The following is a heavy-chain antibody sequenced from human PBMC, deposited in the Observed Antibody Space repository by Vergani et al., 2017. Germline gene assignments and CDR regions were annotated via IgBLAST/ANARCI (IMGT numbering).Heavy chain of an antibody. D-gene: IGHD3-22*01. V-gene: IGHV5-10-1*03. CDR1: GYSFTSYW. CDR2: IDPSDSYT. Sequence: EVQLVPSGAEVKTPGASLRISYKGSGYSFTSYWISWVRQLPGKGLEWMGRIDPSDSYTNYSPSFQGHVTISADKSISTAYLQWSSLKASDTAMYYCAREPYYYDSSGYSQWDYWGQGTLVTVSS. J-gene: IGHJ4*02. CDR3: AREPYYYDSSGYSQWDY.